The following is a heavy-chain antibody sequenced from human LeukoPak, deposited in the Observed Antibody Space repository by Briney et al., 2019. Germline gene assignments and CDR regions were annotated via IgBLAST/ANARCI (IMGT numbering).Heavy chain of an antibody. D-gene: IGHD3-16*01. CDR2: ISYDGSTK. CDR3: AKSSLEGGLDS. CDR1: GFTFSTYG. Sequence: GGSLRLSCTASGFTFSTYGMHWVRQAPGKGLEWVTLISYDGSTKYYSDSVKGRFTLSRDNSKNTLYLQMNSLRAEDTAVYYCAKSSLEGGLDSWGQGTLVTVSS. J-gene: IGHJ4*02. V-gene: IGHV3-30*18.